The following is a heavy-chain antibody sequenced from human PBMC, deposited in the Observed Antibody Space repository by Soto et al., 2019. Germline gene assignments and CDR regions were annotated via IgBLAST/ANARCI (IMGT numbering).Heavy chain of an antibody. Sequence: PXASLKISCKGYGYSFTSYWIGWVRQMPGKGLEWMGIIYPGDSDTRYSPSFQGQVTISADKSISTAYLQWSSLKASDTAMYYCARRYYYDSTTYSPFDHWGQGTLVTASS. CDR3: ARRYYYDSTTYSPFDH. V-gene: IGHV5-51*01. D-gene: IGHD3-22*01. CDR2: IYPGDSDT. CDR1: GYSFTSYW. J-gene: IGHJ4*02.